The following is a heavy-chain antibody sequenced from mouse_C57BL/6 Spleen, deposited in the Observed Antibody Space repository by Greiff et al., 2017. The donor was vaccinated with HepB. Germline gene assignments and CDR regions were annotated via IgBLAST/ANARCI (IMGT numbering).Heavy chain of an antibody. V-gene: IGHV3-6*01. J-gene: IGHJ3*01. CDR3: ARDSNYGAWFAY. Sequence: PFLFPPSPSLPLPFSFPFYSITIFYYFNFIRHFPVNKLEFIGYISYDGSNNYNPSLKNRISITRDTSKNQFFLKLNSVTTEDTATYYCARDSNYGAWFAYWGQGTLVTVSA. D-gene: IGHD2-5*01. CDR2: ISYDGSN. CDR1: FYSITIFYY.